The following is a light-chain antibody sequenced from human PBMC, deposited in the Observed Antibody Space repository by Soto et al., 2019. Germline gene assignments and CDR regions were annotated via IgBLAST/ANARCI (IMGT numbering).Light chain of an antibody. Sequence: EILITQSPATLSVSPGERPTPSCMASQSVSNNLAWYQQQPGQTPRLLIYGASTTATGIPARFSGSGTGTEFTLTISSLQSEDFALYYCQQYYDWPLTFGQGTKVDIK. J-gene: IGKJ1*01. CDR2: GAS. V-gene: IGKV3-15*01. CDR1: QSVSNN. CDR3: QQYYDWPLT.